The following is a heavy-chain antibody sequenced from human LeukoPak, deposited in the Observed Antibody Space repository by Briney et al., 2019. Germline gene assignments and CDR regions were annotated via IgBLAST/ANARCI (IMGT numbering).Heavy chain of an antibody. J-gene: IGHJ4*02. Sequence: PSQTLSLTCTVSGGSISSGGYYWSWIRQHPGKGLEWIGYFYYSGSTYYNPSLKSRVTISVDTSKNQFSLKLSSVTAADTAVYYCARGRENDYGDYEGLLDYWGQGTLVTVSS. CDR1: GGSISSGGYY. V-gene: IGHV4-31*03. CDR3: ARGRENDYGDYEGLLDY. CDR2: FYYSGST. D-gene: IGHD4-17*01.